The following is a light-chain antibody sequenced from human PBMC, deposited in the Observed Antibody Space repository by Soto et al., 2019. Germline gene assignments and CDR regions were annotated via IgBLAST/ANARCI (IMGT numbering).Light chain of an antibody. CDR3: QQSHSTPWT. CDR1: QSISSF. J-gene: IGKJ1*01. CDR2: ATS. V-gene: IGKV1-39*01. Sequence: DIQMTQSPSSLSASVGDRVTITCRASQSISSFLNWYQQKPGKAPNLLIHATSSLQRGVPSRFRGSGSGTDFTLTISSLQPEDFATYYCQQSHSTPWTFGQGTKVDVK.